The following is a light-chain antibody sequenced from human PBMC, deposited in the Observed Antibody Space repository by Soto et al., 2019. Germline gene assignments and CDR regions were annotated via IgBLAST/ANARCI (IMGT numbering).Light chain of an antibody. CDR2: GAS. CDR3: QQGHSGLT. CDR1: QNIRNY. V-gene: IGKV1-39*01. Sequence: DIQMTQSPSSLSASIGDRVTITCRASQNIRNYLNWYQQKSGXAPXXLIYGASSLQSGVPSRLSGSGSGTDFTLTISSMESEDFATEDCQQGHSGLTFGGGTKVDIK. J-gene: IGKJ4*01.